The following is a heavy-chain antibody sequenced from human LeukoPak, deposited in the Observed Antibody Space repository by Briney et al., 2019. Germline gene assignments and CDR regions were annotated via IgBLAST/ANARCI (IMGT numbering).Heavy chain of an antibody. D-gene: IGHD3-10*01. CDR2: IWYDGSDK. CDR3: AKGTERYREVSSFDS. Sequence: GGSLRLSCAASGFTFSNYGMHWVRQAPGKGLEWVAVIWYDGSDKYHADSVKGRFTISRDNSKNTLYLQMNSLRAEDTAAYYCAKGTERYREVSSFDSWGQGTLVTVSS. CDR1: GFTFSNYG. V-gene: IGHV3-33*06. J-gene: IGHJ4*02.